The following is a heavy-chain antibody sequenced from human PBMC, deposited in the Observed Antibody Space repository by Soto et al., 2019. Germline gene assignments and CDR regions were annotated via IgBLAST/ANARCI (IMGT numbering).Heavy chain of an antibody. D-gene: IGHD3-10*01. CDR2: IWYDGSNK. Sequence: QVQLVESGGGVVQPGRSLRLSCAASGFTFSSYGMQWVRQAPGKGLEWMAVIWYDGSNKYYADSVKGRFTISRENTKNRLYHPMNSTRADHTAVYYCARSVRGDDAFDIWGKGTRVTVSS. V-gene: IGHV3-33*01. CDR1: GFTFSSYG. CDR3: ARSVRGDDAFDI. J-gene: IGHJ3*02.